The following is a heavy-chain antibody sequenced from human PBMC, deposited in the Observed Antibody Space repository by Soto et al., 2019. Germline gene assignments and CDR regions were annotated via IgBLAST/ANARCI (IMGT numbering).Heavy chain of an antibody. CDR1: GGSISSSNW. V-gene: IGHV4-4*02. D-gene: IGHD1-26*01. Sequence: PSETLSLTCAVSGGSISSSNWWSWVRQPPGKGLEWIGEIYHSGSTNYNPSLRSRVTISVDKFKNQFSLKLSSVTAADTAVYYCASLAGFELLHVWGQGTTVTVSS. J-gene: IGHJ6*02. CDR2: IYHSGST. CDR3: ASLAGFELLHV.